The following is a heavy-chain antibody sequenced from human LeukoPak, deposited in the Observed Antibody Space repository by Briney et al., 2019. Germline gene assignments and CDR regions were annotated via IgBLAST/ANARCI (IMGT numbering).Heavy chain of an antibody. Sequence: PGGSLRLSCAASGFTVSSNYMSWVRQAPGKGLEWVSVIYSGGSTYYADSVKGRFTISRDNSKNTLYLQMNSLRAEDTAVYYCARTVHSSSHPLDYWGQEPWSPSPQ. D-gene: IGHD6-6*01. CDR1: GFTVSSNY. V-gene: IGHV3-53*01. CDR3: ARTVHSSSHPLDY. CDR2: IYSGGST. J-gene: IGHJ4*01.